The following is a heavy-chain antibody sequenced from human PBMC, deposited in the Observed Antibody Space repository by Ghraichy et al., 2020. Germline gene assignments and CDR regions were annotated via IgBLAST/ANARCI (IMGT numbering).Heavy chain of an antibody. Sequence: SETLSLTCTVSGGSISSSSYYWGWIRQPPGKGLEWIGSIYYSGSTYYNPSLKSRVTISVDTSKNQFSLKLSSVTAADTAVYYCARRHRGTDYDILTGFDPWGQGTLVTVSS. D-gene: IGHD3-9*01. CDR1: GGSISSSSYY. J-gene: IGHJ5*02. V-gene: IGHV4-39*07. CDR3: ARRHRGTDYDILTGFDP. CDR2: IYYSGST.